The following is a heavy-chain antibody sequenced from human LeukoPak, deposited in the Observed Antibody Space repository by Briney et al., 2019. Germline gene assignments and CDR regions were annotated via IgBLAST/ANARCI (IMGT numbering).Heavy chain of an antibody. J-gene: IGHJ3*02. Sequence: GGSLRLSCAASGFTFSTYWMHWVRQAPGQGLVWVSRINSDGSSTSYADSVKGRFTISRDNAKNTLYLQMNNLRAEDTAVYYCARDRGYAFDIWGQGTMVTVSS. D-gene: IGHD5-12*01. CDR1: GFTFSTYW. CDR3: ARDRGYAFDI. V-gene: IGHV3-74*01. CDR2: INSDGSST.